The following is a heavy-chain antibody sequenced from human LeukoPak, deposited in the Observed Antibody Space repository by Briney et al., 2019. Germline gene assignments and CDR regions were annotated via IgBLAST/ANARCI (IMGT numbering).Heavy chain of an antibody. J-gene: IGHJ6*02. Sequence: GGSLRLSCAASGFTFSNAWMSWVRQAPGKGLEWVGRIKSKTDGGTTDYAAPVKGRFTISRDDSKNTLYLQMNSLKTEDTAVYYCTTATGDSYYYYYYGMDVWDQGTTVTVSS. V-gene: IGHV3-15*01. D-gene: IGHD2-21*01. CDR1: GFTFSNAW. CDR3: TTATGDSYYYYYYGMDV. CDR2: IKSKTDGGTT.